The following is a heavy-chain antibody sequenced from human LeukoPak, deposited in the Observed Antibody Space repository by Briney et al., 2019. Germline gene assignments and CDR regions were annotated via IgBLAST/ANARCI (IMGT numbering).Heavy chain of an antibody. Sequence: GGSLTLSCQASGFTFYMYAMRCVRQAPGKGLEWVASMCGTACCTFYPDSVRGRFTISRDNSKDILYLQMNSLRAEDTAVYYCAKGMSGSNPYNWFDPWGQGTLVTVSS. CDR2: MCGTACCT. CDR1: GFTFYMYA. D-gene: IGHD1-26*01. CDR3: AKGMSGSNPYNWFDP. J-gene: IGHJ5*02. V-gene: IGHV3-23*01.